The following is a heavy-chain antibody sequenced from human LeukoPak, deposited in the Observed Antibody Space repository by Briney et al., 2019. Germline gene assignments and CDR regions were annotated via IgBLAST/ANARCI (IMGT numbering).Heavy chain of an antibody. CDR1: GGSMSNIYY. Sequence: PSETLSLTCNVSGGSMSNIYYWGWIRQPPGKGLEWIGNIFYSGSTYYNPSLKSRVTISVDRSKNQFSLKLSSVTAADTAVYYCAGYEVKPYYMDVWGKGTTVTVSS. J-gene: IGHJ6*03. V-gene: IGHV4-39*07. CDR3: AGYEVKPYYMDV. D-gene: IGHD6-13*01. CDR2: IFYSGST.